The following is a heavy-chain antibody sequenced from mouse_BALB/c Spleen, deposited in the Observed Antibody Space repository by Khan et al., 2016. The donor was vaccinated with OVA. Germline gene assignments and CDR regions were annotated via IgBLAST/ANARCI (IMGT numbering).Heavy chain of an antibody. D-gene: IGHD2-14*01. J-gene: IGHJ4*01. CDR3: ARVGYNGTMDF. CDR2: INTYTGEP. V-gene: IGHV9-3-1*01. Sequence: QIQLVQSGPELKKPGETVQISCKASGFTFTNYGMNWVRQAPGKGLKWMGWINTYTGEPTFTDDFKGRFAFSLETSASTAYLQINSLKNEDTATYFGARVGYNGTMDFWGRGTPIAVSS. CDR1: GFTFTNYG.